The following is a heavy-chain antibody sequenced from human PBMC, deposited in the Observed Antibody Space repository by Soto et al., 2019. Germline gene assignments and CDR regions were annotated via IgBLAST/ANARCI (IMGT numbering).Heavy chain of an antibody. V-gene: IGHV1-69*13. CDR2: IIPIFRTA. D-gene: IGHD2-8*01. J-gene: IGHJ6*02. Sequence: SVKVSCTASGGDFSNYAISWVRQAPGQGPEWMGGIIPIFRTATYAQKFQGRVTITADDSTRTAYMELSGLTSEDTADYYCARDVLIPPSADYYYEMDVCGQGTTVTVSS. CDR1: GGDFSNYA. CDR3: ARDVLIPPSADYYYEMDV.